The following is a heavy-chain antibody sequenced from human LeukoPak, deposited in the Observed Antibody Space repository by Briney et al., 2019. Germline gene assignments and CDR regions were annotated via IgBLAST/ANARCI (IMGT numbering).Heavy chain of an antibody. D-gene: IGHD3-3*02. V-gene: IGHV5-51*01. CDR3: ARLGLSHSAVIDY. CDR1: GTSFTNYW. CDR2: IYDGDT. J-gene: IGHJ4*02. Sequence: GESLKISCKGSGTSFTNYWIAWVRQMPGKGLECMGIIYDGDTRYSPSFQGQVTISADKSISTAYLQWSSLKASDTAIYYCARLGLSHSAVIDYWGQGTLVTVSS.